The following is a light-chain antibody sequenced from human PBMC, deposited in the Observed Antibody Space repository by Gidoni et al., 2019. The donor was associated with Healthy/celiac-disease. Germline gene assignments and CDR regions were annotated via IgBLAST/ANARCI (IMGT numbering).Light chain of an antibody. V-gene: IGKV1-6*01. CDR2: AAS. CDR1: QGIRND. Sequence: AIQMTQSPSSLSASVGARVTITCRASQGIRNDLGWYQQKPGKAPKLLIYAASSLQSGVPSRFSGSGSGTDFTLTISTLQPEDFATYYCLQDYNYPRTFXQXTKLEIK. J-gene: IGKJ2*01. CDR3: LQDYNYPRT.